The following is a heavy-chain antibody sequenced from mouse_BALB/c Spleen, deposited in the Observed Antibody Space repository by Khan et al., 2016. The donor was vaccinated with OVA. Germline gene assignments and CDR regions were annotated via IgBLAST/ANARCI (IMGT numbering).Heavy chain of an antibody. J-gene: IGHJ3*01. CDR2: MHYSGST. CDR3: ARWFAY. CDR1: GYSITSDYA. V-gene: IGHV3-2*02. Sequence: EVQLQESGPGLVKPSQSLSLTCTVTGYSITSDYAWNWIRQFPGNKLEWMGYMHYSGSTSYNPSLKSRISITRDPSKNQFFLHVNSVTSEDTATYYCARWFAYWGQGTLVTVSA.